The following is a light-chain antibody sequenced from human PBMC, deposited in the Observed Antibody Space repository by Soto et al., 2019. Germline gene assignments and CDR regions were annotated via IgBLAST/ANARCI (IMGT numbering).Light chain of an antibody. J-gene: IGKJ2*01. CDR1: QSVSNS. CDR3: QQYKNWPPLYT. CDR2: DAS. V-gene: IGKV3-15*01. Sequence: EIVMTQSPATLSVSPGERATLSCRASQSVSNSLAWYQQKPGQAPRLLIYDASTRATGIPARCSGIGSGTEFTLTITSLQSEDFAMYSCQQYKNWPPLYTFGQGTKLEIK.